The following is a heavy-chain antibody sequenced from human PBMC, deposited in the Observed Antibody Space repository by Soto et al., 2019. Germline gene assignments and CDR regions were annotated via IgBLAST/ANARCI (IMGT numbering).Heavy chain of an antibody. D-gene: IGHD6-19*01. Sequence: QVQLVQSWAEVKKPGSSVKVSCKASGGTFSSYTISWVRQAPGQGLEWMGRIIPILGIANYAQKFQGRVTITADKSTSTAYMELSSLRSEDTAVYYCARDGGGYSSGWSNYWGQGTLVTVSS. CDR2: IIPILGIA. CDR3: ARDGGGYSSGWSNY. V-gene: IGHV1-69*08. CDR1: GGTFSSYT. J-gene: IGHJ4*02.